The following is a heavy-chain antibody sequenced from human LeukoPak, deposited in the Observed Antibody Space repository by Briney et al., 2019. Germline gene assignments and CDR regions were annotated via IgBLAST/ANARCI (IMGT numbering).Heavy chain of an antibody. V-gene: IGHV3-23*01. J-gene: IGHJ4*02. CDR3: AKEGDYVWGTYRYYDY. Sequence: GGSLRLSCAASGFTFSSYAMSWVRQAPGKGLEWVSTISSSGGTTYYADSVKGRFTISRDNFKNTLYLQMNSLRAEDTAVYYCAKEGDYVWGTYRYYDYWGQGTLVTVSS. CDR1: GFTFSSYA. CDR2: ISSSGGTT. D-gene: IGHD3-16*02.